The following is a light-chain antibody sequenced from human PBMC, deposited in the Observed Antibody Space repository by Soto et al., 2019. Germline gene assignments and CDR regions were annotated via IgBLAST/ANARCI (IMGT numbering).Light chain of an antibody. V-gene: IGKV3-20*01. Sequence: AFTHAPGTLSLSPGEISPPPCRACQCVSSHHLAWYQQNPGQAPRLLIYGASNRATGLPDRFSGSVSGTDFTLTISRLEPEDFAVYYCQQYGSSGTFGQGTKVGIK. J-gene: IGKJ1*01. CDR2: GAS. CDR1: QCVSSHH. CDR3: QQYGSSGT.